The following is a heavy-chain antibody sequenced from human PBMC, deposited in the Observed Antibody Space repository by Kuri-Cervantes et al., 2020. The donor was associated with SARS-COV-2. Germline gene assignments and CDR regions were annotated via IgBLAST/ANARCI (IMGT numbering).Heavy chain of an antibody. CDR2: INPNSGGT. V-gene: IGHV1-2*02. CDR1: GYTFTSYD. CDR3: ARDLPLWELLEFGFDY. J-gene: IGHJ4*02. D-gene: IGHD1-26*01. Sequence: ASVKVSCKASGYTFTSYDINWVRQATGQGLEWMGWINPNSGGTNYAQKFQGRVTMTRDTSINTAYMELSRLRSDDTAVYYCARDLPLWELLEFGFDYWGQGTLVTVSS.